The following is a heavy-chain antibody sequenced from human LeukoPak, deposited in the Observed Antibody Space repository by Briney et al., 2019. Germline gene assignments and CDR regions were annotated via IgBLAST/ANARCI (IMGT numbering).Heavy chain of an antibody. V-gene: IGHV3-30-3*01. Sequence: PGRSLRLSCAASGFTFSSYAMHWVRQAPGKGLEWVAVISYDGSNKYYADSVKGRFTISRDNSKNTLYLQMNSLRADDAGVYYCTTMFHPRTYWGQGTLVTVSS. CDR1: GFTFSSYA. CDR2: ISYDGSNK. CDR3: TTMFHPRTY. D-gene: IGHD3-3*01. J-gene: IGHJ4*02.